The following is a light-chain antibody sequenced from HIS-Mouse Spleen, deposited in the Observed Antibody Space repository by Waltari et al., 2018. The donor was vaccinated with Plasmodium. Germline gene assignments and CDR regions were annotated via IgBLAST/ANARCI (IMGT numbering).Light chain of an antibody. CDR1: SFPKKP. CDR3: YSTDSSGNHRV. V-gene: IGLV3-10*01. J-gene: IGLJ3*02. Sequence: SYELTQPPSVSVSPGHTARITCPGDSFPKKPAYLYHQKSVQTPVLVMYEDSKRPPGIPERFSGSSSGTMATLTISGAQVEDEADYYCYSTDSSGNHRVFGGGTKLTVL. CDR2: EDS.